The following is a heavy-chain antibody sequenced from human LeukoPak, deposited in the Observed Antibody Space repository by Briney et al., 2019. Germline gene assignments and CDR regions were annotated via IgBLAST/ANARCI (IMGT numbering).Heavy chain of an antibody. CDR1: GGSFSGYY. Sequence: SETLSLTCAVYGGSFSGYYWSWIRQPPGKGLEWIGEINHSGSTNYNPSLKSRVTISVDTPKNQFSLKLSSVTAADTAVYYCARDLRTTAFDSWGQGTLVTVSS. J-gene: IGHJ4*02. CDR3: ARDLRTTAFDS. CDR2: INHSGST. D-gene: IGHD4-17*01. V-gene: IGHV4-34*01.